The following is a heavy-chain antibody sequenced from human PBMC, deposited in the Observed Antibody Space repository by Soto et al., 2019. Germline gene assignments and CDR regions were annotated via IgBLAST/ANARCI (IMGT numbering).Heavy chain of an antibody. CDR2: ISYDGSNK. CDR1: GFTFSSYA. Sequence: ESGGGVVQPGRSLRLSCAASGFTFSSYAMHWVRQAPGKGLEWVAVISYDGSNKYYADSVKGRFTISRDNSKNTLYLQMNSLRAEDTAVYYCARAGQARYYGMDVWGQGTTVTVSS. V-gene: IGHV3-30-3*01. CDR3: ARAGQARYYGMDV. J-gene: IGHJ6*02.